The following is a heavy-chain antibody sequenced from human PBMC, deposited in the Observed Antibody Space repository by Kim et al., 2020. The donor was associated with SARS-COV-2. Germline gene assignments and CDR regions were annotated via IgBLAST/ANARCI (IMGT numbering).Heavy chain of an antibody. J-gene: IGHJ4*02. Sequence: NSGSIGYADSVKGRFTISRDNAKNSLYLQMNSLRAEDMALYYCAKFGSDGWGQGTLVTVSS. CDR2: NSGSI. CDR3: AKFGSDG. D-gene: IGHD3-10*01. V-gene: IGHV3-9*03.